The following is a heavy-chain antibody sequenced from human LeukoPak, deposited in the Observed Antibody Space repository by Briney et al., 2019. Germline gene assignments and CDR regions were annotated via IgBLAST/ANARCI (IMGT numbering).Heavy chain of an antibody. Sequence: SETLSLTCSVSGGSISSYFLSWIRRPAGKGLERIGRIHSGTTTYNPSLKSRVTMSLDTSKNQVSLTLRSVTAADTALYYCTRDSGTTGEVKFDPWGQGTLVTVSS. D-gene: IGHD4-17*01. CDR1: GGSISSYF. CDR2: IHSGTT. V-gene: IGHV4-4*07. CDR3: TRDSGTTGEVKFDP. J-gene: IGHJ5*02.